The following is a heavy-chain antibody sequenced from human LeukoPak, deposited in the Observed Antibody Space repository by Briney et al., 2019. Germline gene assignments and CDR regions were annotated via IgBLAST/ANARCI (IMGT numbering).Heavy chain of an antibody. V-gene: IGHV3-7*01. CDR3: ASRYSSSWYYYYYYMDV. J-gene: IGHJ6*03. CDR1: GFTFSNAW. CDR2: IKQDGSEK. Sequence: SGGSLRLSCAASGFTFSNAWMSWVRQAPGKGLEWVANIKQDGSEKYYVDSVKGRFTISRDNAKNSLYLQMNSLRAEDTAVYYCASRYSSSWYYYYYYMDVWGKGTTVTVSS. D-gene: IGHD6-13*01.